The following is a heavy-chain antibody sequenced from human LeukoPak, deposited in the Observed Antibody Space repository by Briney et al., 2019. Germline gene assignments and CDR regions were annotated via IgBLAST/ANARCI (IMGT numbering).Heavy chain of an antibody. V-gene: IGHV1-2*02. D-gene: IGHD6-13*01. CDR1: GYTFTGYY. Sequence: ASVKVSCKASGYTFTGYYMHWVRQAPGQGLEWMGWINPNSGGTNYAQKFQGRVTMTRDTSISTAYMELSRLRSDDTAVYYCARDQAPLLGYSSSWYYFDYWGQGTLVTVSS. CDR3: ARDQAPLLGYSSSWYYFDY. CDR2: INPNSGGT. J-gene: IGHJ4*02.